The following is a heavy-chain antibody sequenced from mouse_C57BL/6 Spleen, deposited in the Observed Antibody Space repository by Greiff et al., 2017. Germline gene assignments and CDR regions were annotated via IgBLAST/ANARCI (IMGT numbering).Heavy chain of an antibody. CDR2: IYPGDGDT. CDR1: GYAFSSSW. Sequence: VQVVESGPELVKPGASVKISCKASGYAFSSSWMNWVKQRPGKGLEWLGRIYPGDGDTNYNGKFKGQATLTADTSRSTAFIQIRLLTAEASVCYLCERHDYGSSDWYFDVWGTGTTVTVSA. D-gene: IGHD1-1*01. J-gene: IGHJ1*03. V-gene: IGHV1-82*01. CDR3: ERHDYGSSDWYFDV.